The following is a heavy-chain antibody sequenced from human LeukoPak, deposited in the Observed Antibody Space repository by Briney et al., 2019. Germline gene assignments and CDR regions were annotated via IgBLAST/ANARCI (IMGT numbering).Heavy chain of an antibody. Sequence: GRSLRLSCAASGFTFSSYAMHWVRQAPGKGLEWVAVISYDGSNKYCADSVKGRFTISRDNSKNTLYLQMNSLRAEDTAVYYCARETWSRGGDAFDIWGRGTMVTVSS. J-gene: IGHJ3*02. CDR3: ARETWSRGGDAFDI. D-gene: IGHD3-10*01. CDR1: GFTFSSYA. V-gene: IGHV3-30*04. CDR2: ISYDGSNK.